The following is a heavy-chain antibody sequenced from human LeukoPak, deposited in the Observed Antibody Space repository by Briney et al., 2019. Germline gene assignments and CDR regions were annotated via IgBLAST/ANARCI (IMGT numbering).Heavy chain of an antibody. CDR3: AREYRSWDWYFDL. J-gene: IGHJ2*01. CDR1: GYTFTSYG. CDR2: IIPIFGTA. V-gene: IGHV1-69*13. Sequence: GASVKVSCKASGYTFTSYGISWVRQAPGQGLEWMGGIIPIFGTANYAQKFQGRVTITADESTSTAYMELSSLRSEDTAVYYCAREYRSWDWYFDLWGRGTLVTVSS. D-gene: IGHD1-26*01.